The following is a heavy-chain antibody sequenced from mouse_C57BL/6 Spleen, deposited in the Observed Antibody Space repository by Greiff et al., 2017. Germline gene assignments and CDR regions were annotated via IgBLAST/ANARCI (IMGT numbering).Heavy chain of an antibody. Sequence: QVQLQQPGAELVKPGASVKVSCKASGFTFTSYWMHWVQQRPGKGLEWIGRIHPADSDTNYQQKFKGKVTLTVDKSSSTAYMQLSSLTSEDSAVYYSAPTGTDWYFDDWGTGTTVTVSS. V-gene: IGHV1-74*01. CDR1: GFTFTSYW. J-gene: IGHJ1*03. D-gene: IGHD4-1*01. CDR2: IHPADSDT. CDR3: APTGTDWYFDD.